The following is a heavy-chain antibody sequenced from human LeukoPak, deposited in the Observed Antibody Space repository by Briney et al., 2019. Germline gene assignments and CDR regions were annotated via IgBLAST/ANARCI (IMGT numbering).Heavy chain of an antibody. J-gene: IGHJ3*02. V-gene: IGHV1-18*01. D-gene: IGHD3-3*01. CDR3: ARVNANFGVVAIRAFDI. Sequence: GASVKVSCKASGFTFTSYGISWVRQAPGQGLEWMGWISAYNGNTNYAQKLQGRVTLTTDTSTSTAYMELRSLRSDDTAVYYCARVNANFGVVAIRAFDIWGQGTMVTVSS. CDR1: GFTFTSYG. CDR2: ISAYNGNT.